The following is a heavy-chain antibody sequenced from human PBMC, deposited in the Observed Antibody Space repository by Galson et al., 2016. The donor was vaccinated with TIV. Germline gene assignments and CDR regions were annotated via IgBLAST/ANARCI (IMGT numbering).Heavy chain of an antibody. V-gene: IGHV1-69*02. CDR1: GSIFSSYT. CDR2: IIPIIGMT. D-gene: IGHD6-6*01. CDR3: ARAGLGAARDGGDY. Sequence: SVKVSCKASGSIFSSYTIFWVRQAPGQGLEWMGRIIPIIGMTNYAQKFQGRVTITADTSTNTAYMELGSLRAEDTAIYDCARAGLGAARDGGDYWGQGTLVIVSS. J-gene: IGHJ4*02.